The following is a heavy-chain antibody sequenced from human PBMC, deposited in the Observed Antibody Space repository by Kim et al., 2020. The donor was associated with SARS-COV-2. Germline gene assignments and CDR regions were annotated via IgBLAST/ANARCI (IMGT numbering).Heavy chain of an antibody. J-gene: IGHJ4*02. Sequence: ASVKVSCKASGYTFTSYDINWVRQATGQGLEWMGWMNPNSGNTGYAQKFQGRVTMTRNTSISTAYMELSSLRSEDTAVYYCARGLGLNYYGSGSYYLEGWGQGTLVTVSS. CDR2: MNPNSGNT. V-gene: IGHV1-8*01. D-gene: IGHD3-10*01. CDR3: ARGLGLNYYGSGSYYLEG. CDR1: GYTFTSYD.